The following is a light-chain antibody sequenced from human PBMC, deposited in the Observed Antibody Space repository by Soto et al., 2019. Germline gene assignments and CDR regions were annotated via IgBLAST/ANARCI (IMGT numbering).Light chain of an antibody. J-gene: IGKJ2*01. CDR3: MQSTHWPMT. CDR1: QSLVYSDGDTY. CDR2: KVS. V-gene: IGKV2-30*01. Sequence: DVVMTQSPLSLPVTLGQPASISCRSSQSLVYSDGDTYLTWLHQRPGQSPRRLIYKVSNRDSGVPERFSGSGSGTDFSLKISRVEAEDLGVYSCMQSTHWPMTFGQGTRLEIK.